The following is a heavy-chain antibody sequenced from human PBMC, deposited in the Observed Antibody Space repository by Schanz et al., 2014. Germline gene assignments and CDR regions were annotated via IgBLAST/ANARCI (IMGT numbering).Heavy chain of an antibody. J-gene: IGHJ6*02. Sequence: QVQLIQSGAEVKKPGASVKVSCTASGYTFTSYDINWVRQAPGQGLEWLGWMNPNSGNPGFAQKFRGRVTMTRNTSMSTAYMDLRSLRSDDTAVYYCARAKRFGDMDVWGQGTTVTVSS. CDR2: MNPNSGNP. V-gene: IGHV1-8*01. CDR1: GYTFTSYD. CDR3: ARAKRFGDMDV. D-gene: IGHD3-10*01.